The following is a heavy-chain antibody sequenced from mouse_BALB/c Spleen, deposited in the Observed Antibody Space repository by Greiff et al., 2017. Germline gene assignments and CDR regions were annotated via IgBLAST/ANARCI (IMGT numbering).Heavy chain of an antibody. V-gene: IGHV1S137*01. Sequence: VQLQQSGAELVRPGVSVKISCKGSGYTFPDYAMHWVKQSHAKSLEWIGVISTYYGDASYNQKFKGKATMTVDKSSSTAYMELARLTSEDSAIYYCAREGGSYGLYAMDYWGQGTSVTVSS. J-gene: IGHJ4*01. CDR2: ISTYYGDA. CDR3: AREGGSYGLYAMDY. CDR1: GYTFPDYA. D-gene: IGHD1-1*02.